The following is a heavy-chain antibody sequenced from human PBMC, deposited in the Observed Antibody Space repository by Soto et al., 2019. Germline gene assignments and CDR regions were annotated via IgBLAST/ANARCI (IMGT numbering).Heavy chain of an antibody. CDR1: GFTFSSYG. J-gene: IGHJ6*02. Sequence: GGSLRLSCAASGFTFSSYGMHWVRQAPGKGLEWVAVIWYDGSNKYYADSVKGRFTTSRDNSKNTLYLQMNSLRAEDTAVYYCARDLDDSSGYYPTSTYYGMDVWGQGTTVTVSS. V-gene: IGHV3-33*01. CDR2: IWYDGSNK. CDR3: ARDLDDSSGYYPTSTYYGMDV. D-gene: IGHD3-22*01.